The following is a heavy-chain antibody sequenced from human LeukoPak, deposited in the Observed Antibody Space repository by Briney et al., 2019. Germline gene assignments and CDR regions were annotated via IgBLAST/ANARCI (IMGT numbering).Heavy chain of an antibody. V-gene: IGHV1-2*02. D-gene: IGHD3-3*01. CDR3: ARGGITIFNSYYYYMDV. J-gene: IGHJ6*03. Sequence: GASVKVSCKASGYTFTGYYMHWVRQAPGQGLEWMGWINPNSGGTNYAQKFQGRVTKTRDTSSSTAYMELSRLRSDDTAVYYCARGGITIFNSYYYYMDVWGKGTTVTVSS. CDR2: INPNSGGT. CDR1: GYTFTGYY.